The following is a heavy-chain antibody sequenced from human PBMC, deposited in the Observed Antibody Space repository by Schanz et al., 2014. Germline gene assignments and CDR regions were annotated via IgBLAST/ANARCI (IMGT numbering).Heavy chain of an antibody. CDR2: VFPNGIT. V-gene: IGHV4-61*02. Sequence: QVLLQESGPVLVKPSETLSLTCTVSGGSIRSGTYYWSWIRQPAGKALEWVGRVFPNGITNYNPSLKSRFTISLDTSKNQFSLTLPSRTAADTAVYYCARDTTWRLDLWGRGTLVTVSS. CDR3: ARDTTWRLDL. D-gene: IGHD1-1*01. CDR1: GGSIRSGTYY. J-gene: IGHJ2*01.